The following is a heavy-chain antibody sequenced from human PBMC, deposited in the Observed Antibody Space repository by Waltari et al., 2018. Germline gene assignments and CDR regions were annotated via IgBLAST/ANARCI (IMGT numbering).Heavy chain of an antibody. D-gene: IGHD5-12*01. CDR1: GFTFSDFE. CDR2: INSRGSTI. J-gene: IGHJ5*02. CDR3: ARDRDGYKKADL. Sequence: VQLVESGGDLVQPGGSLRLSCAASGFTFSDFEMNWVRQAPGKGLAWLSYINSRGSTIYYADSVKGRFTVPRDNAKSSLYLQMNSLRVEDTAVYYCARDRDGYKKADLWGQGTLVTVSS. V-gene: IGHV3-48*03.